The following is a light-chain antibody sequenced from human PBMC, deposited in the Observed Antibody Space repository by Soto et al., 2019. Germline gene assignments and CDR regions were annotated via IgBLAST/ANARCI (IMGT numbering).Light chain of an antibody. CDR3: SSYAGSSNSV. J-gene: IGLJ1*01. V-gene: IGLV2-8*01. CDR1: SSDVGGYNY. CDR2: EVS. Sequence: QSALTQPPSASGSPGQSVTISCTGTSSDVGGYNYVSWYQQYPGKAPKLMIYEVSKRPSGVPDRFSGSKSGNTASLTVSGLQAEDEADYYCSSYAGSSNSVFGTGTKVTVL.